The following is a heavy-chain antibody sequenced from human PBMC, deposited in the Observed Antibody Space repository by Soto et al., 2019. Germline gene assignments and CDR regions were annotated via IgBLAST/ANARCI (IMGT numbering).Heavy chain of an antibody. D-gene: IGHD4-4*01. Sequence: GESLKISCNASGYIFTTYWIAWVRQMPGKGLEWMGIINPGDSDIRYSPSFQGQVTISADNSISTAYLQWSSLKASDTAMYYCARQEQFYYYYYGMDVWGQGTGVTVSS. CDR2: INPGDSDI. CDR1: GYIFTTYW. CDR3: ARQEQFYYYYYGMDV. V-gene: IGHV5-51*01. J-gene: IGHJ6*02.